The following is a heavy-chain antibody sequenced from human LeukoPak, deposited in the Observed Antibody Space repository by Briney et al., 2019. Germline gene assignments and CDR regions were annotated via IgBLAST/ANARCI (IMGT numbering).Heavy chain of an antibody. CDR2: MNPNSGNT. J-gene: IGHJ4*02. CDR1: GYTFTSYD. V-gene: IGHV1-8*01. CDR3: ARVPSFAVRGVISVGPEDY. D-gene: IGHD3-10*01. Sequence: ASVKVSCKASGYTFTSYDINWVRQATGQGLEWMGWMNPNSGNTGYAQKFQGRVTMTRNTSISTAYMELSSLRSEDTAVYYCARVPSFAVRGVISVGPEDYWGQGTLVTVSS.